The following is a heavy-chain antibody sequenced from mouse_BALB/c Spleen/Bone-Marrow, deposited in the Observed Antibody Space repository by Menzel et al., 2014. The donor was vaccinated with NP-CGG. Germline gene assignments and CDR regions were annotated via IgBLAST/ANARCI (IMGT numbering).Heavy chain of an antibody. V-gene: IGHV1-5*01. CDR3: TTLARNYFVY. CDR1: GYTFTSYW. D-gene: IGHD3-1*01. CDR2: IYPGNSDT. J-gene: IGHJ2*01. Sequence: EVQLQESGTVLARPGASVKMSCKASGYTFTSYWMHWVKQRPGQGLEWIGTIYPGNSDTTYNQKFKGKAKLTAVTSTSTAYMELSSLTNEDSAVYHCTTLARNYFVYWGQGTTLTVSS.